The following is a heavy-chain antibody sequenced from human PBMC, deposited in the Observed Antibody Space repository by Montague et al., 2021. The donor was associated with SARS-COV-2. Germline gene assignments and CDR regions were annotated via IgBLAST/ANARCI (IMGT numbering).Heavy chain of an antibody. Sequence: SLRLSCAASGFTFSTYWMTWVRQAPGKGLEWVANIKQDGSAQYYVDSVRGRFTASRDNAKKSLFLQMNSLRAEDTAVYFCARDPVEQQQLVHSLDYWGQGTLVIVSS. CDR1: GFTFSTYW. CDR2: IKQDGSAQ. V-gene: IGHV3-7*01. D-gene: IGHD6-13*01. CDR3: ARDPVEQQQLVHSLDY. J-gene: IGHJ4*02.